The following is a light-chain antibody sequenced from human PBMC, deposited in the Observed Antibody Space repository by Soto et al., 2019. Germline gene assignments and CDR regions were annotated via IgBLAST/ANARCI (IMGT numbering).Light chain of an antibody. J-gene: IGKJ2*01. CDR3: QQSDSYPYT. V-gene: IGKV1-5*03. CDR2: KAS. CDR1: QSISIW. Sequence: DIQMTQSPSTLSASVGDRVTITCRASQSISIWLAWYQQKPGKAPKLLIYKASTLEGGVPSRFSGSGSGTEFTLTSSSLQHDDFASYYCQQSDSYPYTLVEGTKTEIK.